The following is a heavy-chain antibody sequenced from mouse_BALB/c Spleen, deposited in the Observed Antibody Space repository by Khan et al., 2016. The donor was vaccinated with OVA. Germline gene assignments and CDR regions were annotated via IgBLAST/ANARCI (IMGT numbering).Heavy chain of an antibody. D-gene: IGHD2-3*01. J-gene: IGHJ1*01. V-gene: IGHV14-3*02. CDR1: GFNIKDTY. CDR3: AHHSYDTRGFED. CDR2: LAPANGNT. Sequence: MQLEESGAELVKPGASVKLSCTASGFNIKDTYLHWVKQRPAQGLEWIGRLAPANGNTNYDPKFQGKATITPDTSSNQSSLQLISLSYEDTAVYYCAHHSYDTRGFEDWGAGTTVTVSS.